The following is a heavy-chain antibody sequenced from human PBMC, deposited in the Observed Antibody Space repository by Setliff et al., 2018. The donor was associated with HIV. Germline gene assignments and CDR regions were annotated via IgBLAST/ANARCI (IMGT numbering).Heavy chain of an antibody. J-gene: IGHJ5*02. CDR1: GGSISKYF. CDR2: IYSSGST. V-gene: IGHV4-4*07. CDR3: ARSLDYSGSGSYYVGWFDL. D-gene: IGHD3-10*01. Sequence: LSLTCTVSGGSISKYFWSWIRQSAEKGLEWIGRIYSSGSTNQNPSLKSRVSMSVDTSKSQFSLNLSSVTAADTAVYYCARSLDYSGSGSYYVGWFDLWGQGIPVTVSS.